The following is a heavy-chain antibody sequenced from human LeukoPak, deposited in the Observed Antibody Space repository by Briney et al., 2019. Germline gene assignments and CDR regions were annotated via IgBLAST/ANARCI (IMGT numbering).Heavy chain of an antibody. Sequence: SVKVSCRASGGTFSSYAISWVRQAPGQGLEWMGGIIPVFGTANYAQKFQGRVTITADESTSTAYMELSSLRSEDTAVYYCARGDVLLWFGELLQTSFDYWGQGTLVTVSS. CDR3: ARGDVLLWFGELLQTSFDY. D-gene: IGHD3-10*01. J-gene: IGHJ4*02. CDR1: GGTFSSYA. V-gene: IGHV1-69*13. CDR2: IIPVFGTA.